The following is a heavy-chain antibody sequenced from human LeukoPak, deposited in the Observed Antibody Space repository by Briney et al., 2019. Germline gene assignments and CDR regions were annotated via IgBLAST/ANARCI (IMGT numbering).Heavy chain of an antibody. D-gene: IGHD3-10*01. V-gene: IGHV4-34*01. CDR3: ARILRYYGSGSYGY. CDR1: GGSFSGYQ. Sequence: SETLSLTCAVYGGSFSGYQWSWVRQPPGKGLEWIGEINHSGVADYNPSLKSRVTISLDTSKNQFSLRLRTVTAADTAMYYCARILRYYGSGSYGYWGQGTLVTVSS. CDR2: INHSGVA. J-gene: IGHJ4*02.